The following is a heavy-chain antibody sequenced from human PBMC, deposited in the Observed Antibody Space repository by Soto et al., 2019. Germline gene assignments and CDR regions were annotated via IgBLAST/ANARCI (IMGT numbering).Heavy chain of an antibody. Sequence: QVQLVQSGAEVKKPGASVKVSCKASGYNFTSYDINWVRQATGQGLEWMGWMNPNSGNTGYAQKFQGRVTMTRNTSISTAYMELSSLRSEDTAVYYCARDKGSGTSLQNWFDPWGQGTLVTVSS. CDR3: ARDKGSGTSLQNWFDP. CDR2: MNPNSGNT. D-gene: IGHD3-10*01. J-gene: IGHJ5*02. V-gene: IGHV1-8*01. CDR1: GYNFTSYD.